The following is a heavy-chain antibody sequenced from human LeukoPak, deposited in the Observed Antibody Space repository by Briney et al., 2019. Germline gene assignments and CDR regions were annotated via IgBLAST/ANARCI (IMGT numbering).Heavy chain of an antibody. CDR2: MNPNSGNT. D-gene: IGHD5-18*01. Sequence: ASVKVSCKPPGYTFTSYDINWVRQATGQGLEWMGWMNPNSGNTGYAQKFQGRVTMTRNTSISTAYMELSSLRSEDTAVYYCARGPVDTAMSHWGQGTLVTVSS. V-gene: IGHV1-8*01. J-gene: IGHJ4*02. CDR1: GYTFTSYD. CDR3: ARGPVDTAMSH.